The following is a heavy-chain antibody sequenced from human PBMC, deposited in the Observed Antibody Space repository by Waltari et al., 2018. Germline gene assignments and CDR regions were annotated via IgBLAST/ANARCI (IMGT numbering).Heavy chain of an antibody. J-gene: IGHJ4*02. V-gene: IGHV4-61*09. Sequence: QVQLQESGPGLVKPSKTLSLPCSVPGGSISSGSYYWTWIRQPAGKPLEWSGHIYTSGITKYNPSLKSRVTISVDTSKNQFSLKLSSVTAADTAVYYCARGSVLGDYFDYWGQGTLVTVSS. CDR2: IYTSGIT. D-gene: IGHD3-16*01. CDR1: GGSISSGSYY. CDR3: ARGSVLGDYFDY.